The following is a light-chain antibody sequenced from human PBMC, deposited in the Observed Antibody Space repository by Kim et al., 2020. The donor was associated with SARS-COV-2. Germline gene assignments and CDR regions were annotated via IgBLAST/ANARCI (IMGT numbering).Light chain of an antibody. CDR1: QSVGSDF. CDR2: GAS. V-gene: IGKV3-20*01. CDR3: QQYGGLPPYT. Sequence: EIVLTQSPGTLSLSPGERATLSCRASQSVGSDFLAWYQQKPGQAPRLLISGASSRAIGIPDRFSGRGSGTDFTLTISRLEPDDFAVYYCQQYGGLPPYTFGQGTKLEI. J-gene: IGKJ2*01.